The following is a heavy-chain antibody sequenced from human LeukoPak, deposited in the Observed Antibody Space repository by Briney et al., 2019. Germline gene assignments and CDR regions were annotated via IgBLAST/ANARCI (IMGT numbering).Heavy chain of an antibody. J-gene: IGHJ4*02. V-gene: IGHV1-24*01. D-gene: IGHD2-21*02. CDR3: AGGGVTAILDY. CDR1: GYTVTELS. CDR2: FDPEDGET. Sequence: ASVKVSCTVSGYTVTELSMRWVRQAPGKGLEWMGGFDPEDGETVYAQNFQGRVTMTEDTSTDTAYMELSRLRSEDTAVYYCAGGGVTAILDYWGQGTLVTVSS.